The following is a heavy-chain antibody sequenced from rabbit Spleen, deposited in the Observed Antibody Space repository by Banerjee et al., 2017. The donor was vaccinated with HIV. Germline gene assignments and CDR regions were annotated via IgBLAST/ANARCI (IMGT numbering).Heavy chain of an antibody. D-gene: IGHD4-1*01. CDR2: INAVTGKT. V-gene: IGHV1S45*01. CDR3: ARDLAGAIGWNFNL. Sequence: QEQLVESGGGLVQPEGSLTLTCTASGFSFSSGYEMCWARQAPGKGLEWIACINAVTGKTVYASWAKGRFTISKTSSTTVTLQVTYLTVADTATYFCARDLAGAIGWNFNLWGQGTLVTVS. CDR1: GFSFSSGYE. J-gene: IGHJ4*01.